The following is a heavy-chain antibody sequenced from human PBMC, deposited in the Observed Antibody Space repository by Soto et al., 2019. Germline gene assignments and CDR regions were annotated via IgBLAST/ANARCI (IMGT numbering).Heavy chain of an antibody. Sequence: QVQLVESGGGVVQPGRSLRLSCAASGFTFSSYAMHWVRQAPGKGLEWVAVISYDGSNKYYADSVKGRFTISRDNSKNTLDLQMNRLRAEDTAVYYFARDLRRIAAAGYYWGQGTLVTVSS. D-gene: IGHD6-13*01. CDR3: ARDLRRIAAAGYY. CDR2: ISYDGSNK. V-gene: IGHV3-30-3*01. CDR1: GFTFSSYA. J-gene: IGHJ4*02.